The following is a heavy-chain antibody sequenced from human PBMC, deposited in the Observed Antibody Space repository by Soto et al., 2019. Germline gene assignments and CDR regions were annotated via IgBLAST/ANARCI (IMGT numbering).Heavy chain of an antibody. D-gene: IGHD3-22*01. CDR2: INPNSGGT. CDR3: ARDQVNRIYYDSSGYYSFFYYGMDV. J-gene: IGHJ6*02. V-gene: IGHV1-2*04. CDR1: GYTFTGYY. Sequence: GASVKVSCKASGYTFTGYYMHWVRQAPGQGLEWMGWINPNSGGTNYAQKFQGWVTMTRDTSISTAYMELSRLRSDDTAVYYCARDQVNRIYYDSSGYYSFFYYGMDVWGQGTTVTVSS.